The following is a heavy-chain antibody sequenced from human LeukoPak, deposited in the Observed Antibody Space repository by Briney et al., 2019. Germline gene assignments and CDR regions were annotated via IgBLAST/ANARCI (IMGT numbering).Heavy chain of an antibody. V-gene: IGHV1-69*01. CDR3: ARDDYDSPFDY. J-gene: IGHJ4*02. Sequence: SVKVSCKASGGTLSSYAISWVRQAPGQGLEWIGGIIPIFGTAYYAHKFQGRVTITADESTSTAYMELSSLTSEDTAVYYCARDDYDSPFDYWGQGTLVTVSS. CDR2: IIPIFGTA. CDR1: GGTLSSYA. D-gene: IGHD3-22*01.